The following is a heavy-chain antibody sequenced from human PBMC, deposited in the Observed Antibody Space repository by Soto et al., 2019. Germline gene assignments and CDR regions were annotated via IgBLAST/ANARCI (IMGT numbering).Heavy chain of an antibody. CDR1: GYTFTSYG. Sequence: ASVKVSCKASGYTFTSYGISWVRQAPGQGLEWMGWISAYNGNTNYAQKLQGRVTMTTDTSTSTAYMELRSLRSDDTAVYYCARVFSAYSSSSYYYYYYGMDVWGQGTTVTVSS. J-gene: IGHJ6*02. CDR2: ISAYNGNT. CDR3: ARVFSAYSSSSYYYYYYGMDV. D-gene: IGHD6-6*01. V-gene: IGHV1-18*01.